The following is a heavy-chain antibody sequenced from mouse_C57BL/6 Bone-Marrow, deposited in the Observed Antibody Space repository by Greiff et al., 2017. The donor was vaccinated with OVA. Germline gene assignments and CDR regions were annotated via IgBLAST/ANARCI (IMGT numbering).Heavy chain of an antibody. Sequence: VQRVESGPGLVQPSQSLSITCTVSGFSLTSYGVHWVRQSPGKGLEWLGVIWSGGSTDYNAAFISRLSISKDNSKSQVFFKMNSLQADDTAIYYCATYDGYYEKGSFDYWGQGTTLTVAS. D-gene: IGHD2-3*01. J-gene: IGHJ2*01. CDR3: ATYDGYYEKGSFDY. V-gene: IGHV2-2*01. CDR2: IWSGGST. CDR1: GFSLTSYG.